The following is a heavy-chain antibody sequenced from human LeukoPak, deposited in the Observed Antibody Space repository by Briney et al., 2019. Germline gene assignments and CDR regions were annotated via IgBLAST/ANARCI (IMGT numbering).Heavy chain of an antibody. V-gene: IGHV1-18*01. Sequence: ASVKVSCKASGYTFTSYGISWVRQAPGQGLEWMEWISAYNGNTNYAQKLQGRVTMTTDTSTSTAYMELRSLRSDDTAVYYCARDPSGYYPSNWFDPWGQGTLVTVSS. CDR1: GYTFTSYG. J-gene: IGHJ5*02. CDR3: ARDPSGYYPSNWFDP. CDR2: ISAYNGNT. D-gene: IGHD3-22*01.